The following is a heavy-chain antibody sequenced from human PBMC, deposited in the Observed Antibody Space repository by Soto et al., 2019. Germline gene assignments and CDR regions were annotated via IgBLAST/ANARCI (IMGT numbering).Heavy chain of an antibody. CDR1: GFNFKNYA. CDR3: LADPNWFDR. CDR2: IYHDSDIT. V-gene: IGHV3-23*01. Sequence: GGSLRLSCAASGFNFKNYAMTWVRQAPGKGLEWVSTIYHDSDITHYADSVKGRFTGSRDNSKNMVFLQMTSLRVEDTALYYCLADPNWFDRWGQGTMVTVSS. J-gene: IGHJ5*02.